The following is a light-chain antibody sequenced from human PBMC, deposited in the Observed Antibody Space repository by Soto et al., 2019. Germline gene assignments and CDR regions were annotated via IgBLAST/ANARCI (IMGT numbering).Light chain of an antibody. J-gene: IGKJ1*01. CDR1: QSVSSSY. V-gene: IGKV3-20*01. CDR3: QQYGSSPKT. CDR2: GAS. Sequence: EIVLTQSPGTLSLSQGERATLSCRASQSVSSSYLAWYQQTPGQAPRLLIYGASSRATGIPDRFIGSASETDFTLTISRLEPEEFAVYYCQQYGSSPKTFGQGTKVEMK.